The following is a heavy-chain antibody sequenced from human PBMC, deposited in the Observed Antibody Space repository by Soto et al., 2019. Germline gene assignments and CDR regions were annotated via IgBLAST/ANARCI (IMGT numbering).Heavy chain of an antibody. V-gene: IGHV3-21*01. CDR3: ARESNYDYISDC. CDR1: GFTFSYYS. D-gene: IGHD3-16*01. CDR2: ISSSSSYI. J-gene: IGHJ4*02. Sequence: EVQLVESGGGLVKPGGSLRLSCAASGFTFSYYSMNWVRQAPGKGLEWVSAISSSSSYIYYADSVKGRFTISRDNAKNSLYLQMNSLRAEDTAVYYCARESNYDYISDCWGQGTLVTVSS.